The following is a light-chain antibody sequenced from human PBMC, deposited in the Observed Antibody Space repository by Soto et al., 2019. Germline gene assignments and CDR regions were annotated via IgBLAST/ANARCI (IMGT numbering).Light chain of an antibody. CDR3: SSYTDNSTLSTLVL. CDR1: SSDIGAYNY. Sequence: QSALTQPASVSGSPGQSITISCTGSSSDIGAYNYVSWYQQHPGKAPTLMIFDVNNRPSGISDRFSGSKSDNTASLTISGLQSEDEADYYCSSYTDNSTLSTLVLFGGGTKLTVL. J-gene: IGLJ2*01. V-gene: IGLV2-14*01. CDR2: DVN.